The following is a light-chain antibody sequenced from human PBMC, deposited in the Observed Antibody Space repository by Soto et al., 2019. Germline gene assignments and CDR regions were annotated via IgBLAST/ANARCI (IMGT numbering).Light chain of an antibody. V-gene: IGLV1-44*01. Sequence: QSVLTQPPSASGTPGQGVTLSCSGSRSNIGDNTVLWYQHLSGTAPKLLMYYNNQRPAGIPDRFSGSKSGTSASLAISGLQSDDEADYYCAAWDDSLKGYGFGTGTKVTVL. CDR1: RSNIGDNT. CDR2: YNN. J-gene: IGLJ1*01. CDR3: AAWDDSLKGYG.